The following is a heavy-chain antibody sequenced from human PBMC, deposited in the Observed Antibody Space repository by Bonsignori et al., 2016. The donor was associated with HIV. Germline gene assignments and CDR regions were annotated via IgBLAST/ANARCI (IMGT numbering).Heavy chain of an antibody. CDR3: IAVVATPQSFDH. CDR1: GYMDYF. D-gene: IGHD2-21*01. CDR2: IYPSNGYT. V-gene: IGHV1-46*01. Sequence: QAQLVQSGAEVKRPGASVKISCKTSGYMDYFMHWVRQAPEQGLQWMGIIYPSNGYTSYAEKFRGRVTMSADMSTDTIYIEVTSLTHDDAAVYYCIAVVATPQSFDHWGQGTRVTVSS. J-gene: IGHJ4*02.